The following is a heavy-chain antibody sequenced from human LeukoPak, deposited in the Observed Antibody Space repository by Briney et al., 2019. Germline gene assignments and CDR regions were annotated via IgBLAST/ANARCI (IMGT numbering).Heavy chain of an antibody. CDR3: VRRTSGSYSDY. J-gene: IGHJ4*02. V-gene: IGHV4-30-2*03. Sequence: SETLSLTCAVSGGSISSGGYSWSWIRQPPGKGLEWIGYIYHSGSTTSYNPSLKSRVTISVDTSKNQFSLKLNSVTAADTAVYYCVRRTSGSYSDYWGQGTLVTVSS. CDR1: GGSISSGGYS. D-gene: IGHD1-26*01. CDR2: IYHSGSTT.